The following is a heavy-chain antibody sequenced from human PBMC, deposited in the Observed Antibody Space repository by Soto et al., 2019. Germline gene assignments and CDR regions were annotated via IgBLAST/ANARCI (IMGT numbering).Heavy chain of an antibody. J-gene: IGHJ2*01. D-gene: IGHD3-9*01. V-gene: IGHV4-4*07. CDR1: GVSITPYF. CDR2: IYASGRT. Sequence: QVQLQESGPGLVKTSETLSLTFTVSGVSITPYFWSWIRQPAGKAPEWVGHIYASGRTTYNPSLKSRVTMFVSQTQVSLRLTSVTAADTAVYYWARHFDVDPSLDQYYFDLWGRGALVTVSS. CDR3: ARHFDVDPSLDQYYFDL.